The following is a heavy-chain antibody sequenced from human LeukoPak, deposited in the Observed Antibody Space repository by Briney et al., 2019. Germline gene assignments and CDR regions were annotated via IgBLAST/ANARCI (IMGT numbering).Heavy chain of an antibody. CDR3: ARAPTGMTTSGNY. J-gene: IGHJ4*02. CDR1: GFTFSSYS. D-gene: IGHD1-1*01. CDR2: ISSSSSYI. V-gene: IGHV3-21*01. Sequence: GGSLRLSCAASGFTFSSYSMNWVRQAPGKGLEWVSSISSSSSYIYYADSVKGRFTISRDNAKNSLYLQMNSLRAEDTAVYYCARAPTGMTTSGNYWGQGTLVTVSS.